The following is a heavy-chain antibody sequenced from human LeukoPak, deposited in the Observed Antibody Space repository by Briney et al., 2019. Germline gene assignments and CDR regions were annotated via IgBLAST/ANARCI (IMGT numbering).Heavy chain of an antibody. CDR1: GGPISRGGFY. CDR3: GRDKDSGTNHAKIRYDV. D-gene: IGHD1-26*01. CDR2: VYDSGST. V-gene: IGHV4-39*07. J-gene: IGHJ3*01. Sequence: SETLSLTCTVSGGPISRGGFYWAWIRQPPGKGLEWIASVYDSGSTYYSPSLKSRVTISADTSKNQFSLKMSSVTAADSAVYYCGRDKDSGTNHAKIRYDVWGQGTMVTVSS.